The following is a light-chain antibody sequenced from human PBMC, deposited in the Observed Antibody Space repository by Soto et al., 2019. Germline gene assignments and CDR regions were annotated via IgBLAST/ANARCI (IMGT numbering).Light chain of an antibody. CDR3: SSYTSSSLYV. CDR1: SSDVGGYNY. CDR2: DVS. J-gene: IGLJ1*01. V-gene: IGLV2-14*01. Sequence: QSALTQPASVSGSPGQSITISCTGTSSDVGGYNYVSWYQQHPGKAPKLMFYDVSNRPSGVSNRFSGSKSGNTASLTISGLQAEDEADYYCSSYTSSSLYVFGTGTKLTVL.